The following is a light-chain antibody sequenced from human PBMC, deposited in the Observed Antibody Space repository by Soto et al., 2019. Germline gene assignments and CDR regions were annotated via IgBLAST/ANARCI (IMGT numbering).Light chain of an antibody. CDR1: QSVSSY. V-gene: IGKV3-11*01. CDR3: QQRSKWPST. Sequence: EIVLTQSPVTLSLSPGERATLSCRASQSVSSYLAWYQQKPGQAPRLLIYDASNRATGIPARFSGSGSGTDFTLTISSLEPEDFAVYYCQQRSKWPSTFGGGTKVEIK. CDR2: DAS. J-gene: IGKJ4*01.